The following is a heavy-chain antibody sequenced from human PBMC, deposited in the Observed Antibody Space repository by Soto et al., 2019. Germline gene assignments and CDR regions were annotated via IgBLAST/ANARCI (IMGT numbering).Heavy chain of an antibody. CDR1: GGSISSGGYS. J-gene: IGHJ4*02. D-gene: IGHD2-8*01. CDR3: TRSGVCMGLVPFDY. CDR2: TYHSGST. Sequence: SETLSLTCAVSGGSISSGGYSWSWIRQPPGKGLEWIGYTYHSGSTYYNPSLKSGVTISVDRSKNQFSLKLSSVTAAETAVYFCTRSGVCMGLVPFDYWGQGSLVIVSS. V-gene: IGHV4-30-2*01.